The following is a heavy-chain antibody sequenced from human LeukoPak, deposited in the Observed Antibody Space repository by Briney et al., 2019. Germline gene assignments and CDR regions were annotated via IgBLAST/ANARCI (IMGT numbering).Heavy chain of an antibody. V-gene: IGHV3-21*01. CDR1: GFTFSSYS. J-gene: IGHJ4*02. CDR3: ARETIIYYDSSGCFDY. Sequence: GGSLRLSCAASGFTFSSYSMDWVRQAPGKGLEWVSSISSSSSYIYYADSVKGRFTISRDNAKNSLYLQMSSLRAEDTAVYYCARETIIYYDSSGCFDYWGQGTLVTVSS. CDR2: ISSSSSYI. D-gene: IGHD3-22*01.